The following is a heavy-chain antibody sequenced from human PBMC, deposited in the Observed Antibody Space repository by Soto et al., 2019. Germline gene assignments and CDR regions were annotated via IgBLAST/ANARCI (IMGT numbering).Heavy chain of an antibody. CDR3: ARDAASAGVVVVPAAIYY. Sequence: QVQLVQSGAEVKKPGASVKASCKASGYTFTSYGISWVQQAPGQGLEWMGWISAYNGNTNYAQKLQGRVTMTTDTSTSTAYMELRSLRSDDTAVYYCARDAASAGVVVVPAAIYYWGQGTLVTVSS. CDR2: ISAYNGNT. J-gene: IGHJ4*02. CDR1: GYTFTSYG. D-gene: IGHD2-2*02. V-gene: IGHV1-18*01.